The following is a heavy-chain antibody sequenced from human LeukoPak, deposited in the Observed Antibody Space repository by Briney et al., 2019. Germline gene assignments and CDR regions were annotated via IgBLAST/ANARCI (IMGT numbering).Heavy chain of an antibody. Sequence: GGSLRLSCAASGFTFSSHWMSWVRQAPGKGLEWVANIKEDGSDKYYVDSVKGRFTISRDNAKNSLYLQMNSLRAEDTAVYYCARVGNLYYYYYMDVWGKGTTVTVSS. CDR3: ARVGNLYYYYYMDV. CDR1: GFTFSSHW. D-gene: IGHD1-14*01. V-gene: IGHV3-7*01. J-gene: IGHJ6*03. CDR2: IKEDGSDK.